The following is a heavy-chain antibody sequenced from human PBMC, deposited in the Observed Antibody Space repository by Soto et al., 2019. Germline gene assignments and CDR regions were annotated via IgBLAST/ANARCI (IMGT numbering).Heavy chain of an antibody. Sequence: GGSLRLSCAASGVTFNTFSMNWVRGVPWKGLEWVSGISASGRSTYYADSVKGRFTISRDTSNNRLYLQMNSVRVEDTAVYYCAKDPRVSFDPWGQGTLVTVSS. CDR3: AKDPRVSFDP. J-gene: IGHJ5*02. CDR1: GVTFNTFS. V-gene: IGHV3-23*01. CDR2: ISASGRST.